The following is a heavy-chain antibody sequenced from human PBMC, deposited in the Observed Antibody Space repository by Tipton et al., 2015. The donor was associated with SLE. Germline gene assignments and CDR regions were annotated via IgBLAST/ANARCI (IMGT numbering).Heavy chain of an antibody. CDR2: IYHSGST. CDR1: AYSISSGFY. D-gene: IGHD1/OR15-1a*01. J-gene: IGHJ4*02. V-gene: IGHV4-38-2*02. CDR3: ATEHFDY. Sequence: TPSLTCTVSAYSISSGFYWGWIRQPPGKGLEWIGSIYHSGSTYYNPSLKSRLTISVDTSKNQFSLKLNSVTAADTAVYYCATEHFDYWGQGTLVTVSS.